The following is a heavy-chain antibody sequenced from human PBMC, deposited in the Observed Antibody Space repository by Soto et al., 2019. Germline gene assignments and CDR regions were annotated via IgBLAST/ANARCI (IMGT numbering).Heavy chain of an antibody. Sequence: QVQLQESGPGLVKPSGTLSLTCAVSGGSISSSNWWSWVRQPPGKGLEWIGEIYHSGSTSYNPSPKGRITLSVDKSKHQFSLKLSSVTAADTAVYYCAREVAAEGEDYWGQGTLVTVSS. CDR3: AREVAAEGEDY. D-gene: IGHD6-13*01. V-gene: IGHV4-4*02. CDR2: IYHSGST. J-gene: IGHJ4*02. CDR1: GGSISSSNW.